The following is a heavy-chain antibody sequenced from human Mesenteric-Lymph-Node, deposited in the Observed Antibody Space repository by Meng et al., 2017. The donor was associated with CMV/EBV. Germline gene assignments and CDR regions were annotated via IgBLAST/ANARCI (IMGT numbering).Heavy chain of an antibody. CDR1: GFTFSSYA. D-gene: IGHD3-3*01. CDR3: AKDMYYDFWSGSPI. Sequence: GESLKISCAASGFTFSSYAMSWVRQAPGKGLEWVSAISGSGGSTYYADSVKGRFTISRDNSKNTLYLQMNSLRAEDTAVYYCAKDMYYDFWSGSPIWGQGTMVPFSS. CDR2: ISGSGGST. J-gene: IGHJ3*02. V-gene: IGHV3-23*01.